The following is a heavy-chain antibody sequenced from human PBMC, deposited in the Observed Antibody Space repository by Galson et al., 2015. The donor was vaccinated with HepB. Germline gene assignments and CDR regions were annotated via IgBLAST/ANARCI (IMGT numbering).Heavy chain of an antibody. CDR1: GFTFSSYG. V-gene: IGHV3-30*18. J-gene: IGHJ1*01. CDR2: ISYDGSNK. CDR3: AKSYCSGGSCYYLTAEHFQH. Sequence: SLRLSCAASGFTFSSYGMHWVRQAPGKGLEWVAVISYDGSNKYYADSVKGRFTISRDNSKNTLYLQMNSLRAEDTAVYYCAKSYCSGGSCYYLTAEHFQHWGQGTLVTVSS. D-gene: IGHD2-15*01.